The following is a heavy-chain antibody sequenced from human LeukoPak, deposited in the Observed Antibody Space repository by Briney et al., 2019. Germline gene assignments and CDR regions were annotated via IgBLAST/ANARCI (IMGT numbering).Heavy chain of an antibody. Sequence: GGTLRLSCAASEFTFSSYAMSWVRQAPGKGLEWVSAISGSGRGTFYADSVKGRFTISRDNAKNSLYLQMNSLRAEDTAVYYCATALNSGYDYLDYWGQGTLVTVSS. CDR3: ATALNSGYDYLDY. V-gene: IGHV3-23*01. J-gene: IGHJ4*02. D-gene: IGHD5-12*01. CDR1: EFTFSSYA. CDR2: ISGSGRGT.